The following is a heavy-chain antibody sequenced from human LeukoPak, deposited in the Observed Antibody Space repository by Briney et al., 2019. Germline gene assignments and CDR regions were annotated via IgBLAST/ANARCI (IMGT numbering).Heavy chain of an antibody. Sequence: PSETLSLTCAVHGGSFRGYYWSWIRQPPGKGLEGIGEITHSVSTNYNPSRTSRVTTSVDTSKLQSPLKRSSVTAADPAVYYCAREVAAPKRGDCFDYWGQGTLVTVSS. V-gene: IGHV4-34*01. D-gene: IGHD2-15*01. J-gene: IGHJ4*02. CDR2: ITHSVST. CDR1: GGSFRGYY. CDR3: AREVAAPKRGDCFDY.